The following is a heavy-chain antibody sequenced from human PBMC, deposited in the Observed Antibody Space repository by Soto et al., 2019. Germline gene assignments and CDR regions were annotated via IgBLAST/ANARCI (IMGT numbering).Heavy chain of an antibody. J-gene: IGHJ6*02. Sequence: GSLLLPCIVSGFTFSTYSINWVRQAPGKGLEWVSSISSRSDIYYADSVKGRFTISRDNAKNSVSLQMNSLRAEDTAVYYCAREYTAWPLAYGLDVWGQGTTVNVSS. V-gene: IGHV3-21*01. D-gene: IGHD2-2*02. CDR2: ISSRSDI. CDR3: AREYTAWPLAYGLDV. CDR1: GFTFSTYS.